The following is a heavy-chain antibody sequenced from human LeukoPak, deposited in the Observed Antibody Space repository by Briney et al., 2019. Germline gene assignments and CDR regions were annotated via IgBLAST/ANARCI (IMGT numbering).Heavy chain of an antibody. D-gene: IGHD3-22*01. V-gene: IGHV2-70*04. J-gene: IGHJ3*02. CDR1: GLSLSTTGMR. CDR2: INWDDDK. Sequence: SGPTLVNPTQTLTLTCTLSGLSLSTTGMRLSWIRQPPGNAPESLAGINWDDDKFYSTSQKTRLTISKDTSKNQVVLTVTIMDRIDTGTYYCARIMASTSGYHTTEAFDIWGQGTKVTVSS. CDR3: ARIMASTSGYHTTEAFDI.